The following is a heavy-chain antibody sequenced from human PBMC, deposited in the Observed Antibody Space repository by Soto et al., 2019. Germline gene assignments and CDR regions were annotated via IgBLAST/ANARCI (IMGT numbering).Heavy chain of an antibody. Sequence: ASVKVSCKASGYTFTGYYMHWVRQAPGQGLEWMGWINPNSGGTNYAQKFQGRVTMTRDTSISTAYMELSRLRSDDTAVYYCARQPKYYYDSSGSAPPFYYGLDVWGQGTKVTVYS. D-gene: IGHD3-22*01. CDR1: GYTFTGYY. J-gene: IGHJ6*02. CDR3: ARQPKYYYDSSGSAPPFYYGLDV. V-gene: IGHV1-2*02. CDR2: INPNSGGT.